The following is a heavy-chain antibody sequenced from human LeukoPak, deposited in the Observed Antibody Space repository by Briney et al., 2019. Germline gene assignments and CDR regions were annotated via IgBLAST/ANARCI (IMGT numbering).Heavy chain of an antibody. Sequence: GGSLRLSCAASGFTFDDYGMSWVRQAPGKGLEWVSGINWNGGSTGYADSVKGRFTISRDNAKNSLYLQMNSLRAEDTAVYYCARDPSRDFWSGYYGPIGFDPWGQGTLVTVSS. J-gene: IGHJ5*02. CDR1: GFTFDDYG. CDR3: ARDPSRDFWSGYYGPIGFDP. D-gene: IGHD3-3*01. V-gene: IGHV3-20*04. CDR2: INWNGGST.